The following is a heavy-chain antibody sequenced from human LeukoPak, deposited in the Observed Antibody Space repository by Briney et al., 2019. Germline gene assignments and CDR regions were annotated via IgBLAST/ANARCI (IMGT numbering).Heavy chain of an antibody. CDR3: ASSGRHNAFDI. Sequence: PSENLSLTCTVSGGSISSYYWSWIRQPPGKGLEWIGYIYYSGGTNYNPSLKSRVTISVDTSKNQFSLKLSSVTAADTAVYYCASSGRHNAFDIWGQGTMVTVSS. J-gene: IGHJ3*02. V-gene: IGHV4-59*01. CDR1: GGSISSYY. CDR2: IYYSGGT. D-gene: IGHD1-26*01.